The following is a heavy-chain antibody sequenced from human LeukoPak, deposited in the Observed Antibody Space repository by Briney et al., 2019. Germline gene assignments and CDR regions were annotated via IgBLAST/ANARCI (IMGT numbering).Heavy chain of an antibody. V-gene: IGHV3-30*04. Sequence: PGGSLRLSCAASGFTFSNFAMHWVRQAPGRGLEWVAIISYDGSNKYYADSVKGRFTISRDNFKNTLYLQMNSLRAEDTAVYYCAKGGDFWSGYMDVWGKGTTVTVSS. CDR1: GFTFSNFA. D-gene: IGHD3-3*01. CDR2: ISYDGSNK. CDR3: AKGGDFWSGYMDV. J-gene: IGHJ6*03.